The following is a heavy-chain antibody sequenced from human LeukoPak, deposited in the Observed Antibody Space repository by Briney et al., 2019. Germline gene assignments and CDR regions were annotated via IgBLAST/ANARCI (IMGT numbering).Heavy chain of an antibody. CDR1: GFTFDDYT. Sequence: GGSLRLSCAASGFTFDDYTIHWVRQAPGKGLEWVSLISWDGGSRYYADSVKGRFTIPRDNSKTSLYLQMNSLRIEDTALYYCAKESDGGSFDIDYWGQGTLVTVSS. D-gene: IGHD1-26*01. CDR2: ISWDGGSR. CDR3: AKESDGGSFDIDY. J-gene: IGHJ4*02. V-gene: IGHV3-43*01.